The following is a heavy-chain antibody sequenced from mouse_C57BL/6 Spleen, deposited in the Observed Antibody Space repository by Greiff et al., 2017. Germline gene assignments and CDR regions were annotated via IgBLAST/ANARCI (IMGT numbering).Heavy chain of an antibody. CDR2: IDPSDSYT. D-gene: IGHD3-2*02. Sequence: QVQLKQPGAELVMPGASVKLSCKASGYTFTSYWMHWVKQRPGQGLEWIGEIDPSDSYTNYNQKFKGKSTLTVDKSSSTAYMQLSSLTSEDSAVYYCARSQGQLRLSVFAYWGQGTLVTVSA. CDR1: GYTFTSYW. V-gene: IGHV1-69*01. CDR3: ARSQGQLRLSVFAY. J-gene: IGHJ3*01.